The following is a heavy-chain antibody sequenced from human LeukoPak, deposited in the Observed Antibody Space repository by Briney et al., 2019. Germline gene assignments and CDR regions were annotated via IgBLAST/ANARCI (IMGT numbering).Heavy chain of an antibody. V-gene: IGHV3-21*01. Sequence: PGGSLRLSCAASGFTFSDYAMNWVRQAPGKGLEWVSSISSSSSYIYYADSVKGRFTISRDNAKNSLFLQMNSLRAEDTAVYYCARDLPTGEFDYWGQGTLVTVSS. CDR2: ISSSSSYI. D-gene: IGHD7-27*01. CDR3: ARDLPTGEFDY. J-gene: IGHJ4*02. CDR1: GFTFSDYA.